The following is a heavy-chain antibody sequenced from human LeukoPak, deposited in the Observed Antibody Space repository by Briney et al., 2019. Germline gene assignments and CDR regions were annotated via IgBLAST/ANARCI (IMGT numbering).Heavy chain of an antibody. J-gene: IGHJ4*02. CDR3: AKDPNAVVPADTPFDY. CDR1: GFTFSSYW. D-gene: IGHD2-2*01. V-gene: IGHV3-7*01. Sequence: GGSLRLSCAASGFTFSSYWMSWVRQAPGKGLEWVANIKQDGSEKYYVDSVKGRFTISRDNSKNTLYLQMNSLRAEDTAVYYCAKDPNAVVPADTPFDYWGQGTLVTVSS. CDR2: IKQDGSEK.